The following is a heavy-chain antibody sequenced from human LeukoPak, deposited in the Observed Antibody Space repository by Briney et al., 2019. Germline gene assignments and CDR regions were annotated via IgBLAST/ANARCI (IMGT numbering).Heavy chain of an antibody. Sequence: GGSLRLSCEASGLTFSSYGMSWVRQAPGKGLQWVSAITVGGGTTYYADSVKSRFTISIDNAKDSLYLQMNSLRAEDTAVYYCARGRSYNYWGQGTLVTVSS. CDR3: ARGRSYNY. CDR2: ITVGGGTT. V-gene: IGHV3-23*01. J-gene: IGHJ4*02. CDR1: GLTFSSYG. D-gene: IGHD3-10*01.